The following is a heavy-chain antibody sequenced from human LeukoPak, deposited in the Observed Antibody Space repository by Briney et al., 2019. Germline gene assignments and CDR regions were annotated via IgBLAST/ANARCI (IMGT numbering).Heavy chain of an antibody. V-gene: IGHV1-2*02. CDR1: AYTFSGYY. CDR3: ARTLYIAAVPGGFDY. Sequence: ASVKVSCKASAYTFSGYYLHWVRQAPGQGLEWMGWINPNSGGTNYAQRSQGRVTMTRDTAISTVYMELSRLRSDDTALYYCARTLYIAAVPGGFDYWGQGTLVTVSS. CDR2: INPNSGGT. D-gene: IGHD6-13*01. J-gene: IGHJ4*02.